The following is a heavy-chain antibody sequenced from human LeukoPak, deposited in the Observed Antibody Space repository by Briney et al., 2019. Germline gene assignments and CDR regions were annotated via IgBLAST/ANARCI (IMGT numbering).Heavy chain of an antibody. CDR1: GYTFTTFG. J-gene: IGHJ3*01. CDR2: ISTYNSNI. V-gene: IGHV1-18*01. Sequence: ASVKVPCKASGYTFTTFGFTWVRQAPGQGLEWLGWISTYNSNINYAQNFQDRLTLTTDTSTNTAYMELSSLRFDDTAIYYCARGRLPADAFDVWGEGTLVTVSS. D-gene: IGHD2-2*01. CDR3: ARGRLPADAFDV.